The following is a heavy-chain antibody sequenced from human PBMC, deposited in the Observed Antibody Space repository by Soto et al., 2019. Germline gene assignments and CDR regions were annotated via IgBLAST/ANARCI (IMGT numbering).Heavy chain of an antibody. Sequence: PLETLSLTCTVSGGSISSYYWSWIRQPPGKGLEWIGYIYYSGSTNYNPSLKSRVTISVDTSKNQFSLKLSSVTAADTAVYYCARTTSIAAVDYWGQGTLVTVSS. D-gene: IGHD6-13*01. V-gene: IGHV4-59*01. CDR3: ARTTSIAAVDY. J-gene: IGHJ4*02. CDR1: GGSISSYY. CDR2: IYYSGST.